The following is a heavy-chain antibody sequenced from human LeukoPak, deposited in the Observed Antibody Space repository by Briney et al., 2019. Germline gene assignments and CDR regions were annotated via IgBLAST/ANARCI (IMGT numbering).Heavy chain of an antibody. J-gene: IGHJ6*03. D-gene: IGHD3-3*01. CDR3: ASGGGSLRFSTSNYYYYYMDV. CDR2: IIPIFGTA. V-gene: IGHV1-69*05. CDR1: GGTFSSDA. Sequence: SVKVSCKASGGTFSSDAISGVRQAPGQGRGWMGGIIPIFGTANYAQKLQGRGTITTDKSTSTAYMELSSLRSEDTPVYYCASGGGSLRFSTSNYYYYYMDVWGKGTTVTVSS.